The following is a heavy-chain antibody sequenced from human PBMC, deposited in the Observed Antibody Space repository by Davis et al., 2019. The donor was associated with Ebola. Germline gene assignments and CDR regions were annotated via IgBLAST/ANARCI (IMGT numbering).Heavy chain of an antibody. D-gene: IGHD2-21*01. CDR1: GGSFSGYY. CDR2: INHSGST. J-gene: IGHJ4*02. CDR3: ARQHSTAWSH. Sequence: MPGGSLRLSCAVYGGSFSGYYWSWIRQPPGKGLEWIGEINHSGSTNYNPSLKSRVTMSVDTSKNQFSLKLSSVTAADTAVYYCARQHSTAWSHWGQGILVVVSS. V-gene: IGHV4-34*01.